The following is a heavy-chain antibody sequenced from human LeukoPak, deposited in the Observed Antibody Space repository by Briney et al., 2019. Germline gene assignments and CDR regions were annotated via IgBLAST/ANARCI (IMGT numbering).Heavy chain of an antibody. V-gene: IGHV4-38-2*02. Sequence: SETLSLTCTVSGHSVSSGYYWAWIRQSPGKGLEWLGSISHTRGTYYSPSLRSPLTISLDTSRNQFSLTLSSVTAADTAIYYCARDRSSGDWDTFDIWGQGTLVTVSS. CDR2: ISHTRGT. CDR3: ARDRSSGDWDTFDI. J-gene: IGHJ3*02. CDR1: GHSVSSGYY. D-gene: IGHD3-10*01.